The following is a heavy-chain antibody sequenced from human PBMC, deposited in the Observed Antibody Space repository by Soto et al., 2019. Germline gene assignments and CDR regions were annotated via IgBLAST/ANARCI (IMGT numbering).Heavy chain of an antibody. CDR1: GFTFSSYG. V-gene: IGHV3-30*18. Sequence: GGSLRLSCAASGFTFSSYGMHWVRQAPGKGLEWVAVISYDGSNKYYADSVKGRFTISRDNSKNTLYLQMNSLRAEDTAVYYCAKDPIRYCSGGSCLWQDAFDIWGQGTMVTVSS. D-gene: IGHD2-15*01. CDR3: AKDPIRYCSGGSCLWQDAFDI. J-gene: IGHJ3*02. CDR2: ISYDGSNK.